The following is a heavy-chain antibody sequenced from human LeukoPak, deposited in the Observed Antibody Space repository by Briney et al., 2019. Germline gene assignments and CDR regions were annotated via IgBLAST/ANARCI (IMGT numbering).Heavy chain of an antibody. V-gene: IGHV4-4*07. CDR3: ARDLMAMTDV. CDR2: ISDSGSI. J-gene: IGHJ6*04. CDR1: ADSMSDYD. Sequence: PSETLSLTCEVSADSMSDYDWSWIRQPAGKGLEWIGRISDSGSINYNPSLKSRITMSVDTSKKQFSLKLSSVTAADTAVYYCARDLMAMTDVWGKGTTVTVSS. D-gene: IGHD5-24*01.